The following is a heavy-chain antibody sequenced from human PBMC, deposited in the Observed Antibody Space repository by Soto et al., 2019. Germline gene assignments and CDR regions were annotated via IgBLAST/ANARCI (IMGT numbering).Heavy chain of an antibody. V-gene: IGHV1-18*01. Sequence: ASVKVSCKASGCTFTSYGISWVLQAPGQGLEWMGWISAYNGNTNYAQKLQGRVTMTTDTSTSTAYMELRSLRSDDTAVYYCARGLVYYDSSGYYTWWGQGTLVTVSS. CDR1: GCTFTSYG. CDR2: ISAYNGNT. CDR3: ARGLVYYDSSGYYTW. J-gene: IGHJ4*02. D-gene: IGHD3-22*01.